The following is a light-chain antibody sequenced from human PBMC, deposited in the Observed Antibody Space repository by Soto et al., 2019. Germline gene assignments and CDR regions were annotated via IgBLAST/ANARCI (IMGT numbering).Light chain of an antibody. CDR3: NSHTSSNTRV. V-gene: IGLV2-14*03. J-gene: IGLJ1*01. Sequence: QSVLTQPTSVSGSPGQSITISCTGNHNDIGTYDYVSWYQQHPGRAPRLLIHGVTTRPSGISNRFSGSKSGNTASLTISGLQAEDEADYYCNSHTSSNTRVFGTGTKVTVL. CDR1: HNDIGTYDY. CDR2: GVT.